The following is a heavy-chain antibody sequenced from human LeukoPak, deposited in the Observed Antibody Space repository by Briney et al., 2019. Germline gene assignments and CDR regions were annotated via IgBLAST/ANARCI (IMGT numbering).Heavy chain of an antibody. CDR3: ARDSSVCSSTSCYRSFDY. CDR2: ISAYNGNT. V-gene: IGHV1-18*01. D-gene: IGHD2-2*01. J-gene: IGHJ4*02. CDR1: GYTFTSYG. Sequence: ASVKVSCKASGYTFTSYGISWVRQAPGQGLEWMGWISAYNGNTNYAQKLQGRVTMTTDTSTSTACMELRSLRSDDTAMYYCARDSSVCSSTSCYRSFDYWGQGTLVTVSS.